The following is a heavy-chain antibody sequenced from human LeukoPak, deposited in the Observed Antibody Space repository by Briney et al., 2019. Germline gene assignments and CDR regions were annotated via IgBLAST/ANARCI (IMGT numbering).Heavy chain of an antibody. CDR1: GFTFSSYG. D-gene: IGHD3-9*01. V-gene: IGHV3-23*01. J-gene: IGHJ4*02. CDR2: ISGSGDFT. Sequence: GGSLRLSCAASGFTFSSYGMSWVRQAPGKGLEWVSAISGSGDFTYYADSVKGRFTISRDNSKNTLYLQMNSLRAEDTAVYYCVIGAYFDWLHFDYWGQGTLVTVSS. CDR3: VIGAYFDWLHFDY.